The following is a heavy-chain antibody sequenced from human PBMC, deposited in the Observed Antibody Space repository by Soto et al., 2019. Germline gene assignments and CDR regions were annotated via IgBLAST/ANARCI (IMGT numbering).Heavy chain of an antibody. J-gene: IGHJ4*02. D-gene: IGHD3-22*01. Sequence: SETLSLTCTVSGGSISSYYWSWIRQPPGKGLEWIGYIYYSGSTNYNPSLKSRVTISVDTSKNQFSLKLSSVTAADTAVYYCARRDYYDRHFDYWGQGTLVTVSS. CDR3: ARRDYYDRHFDY. V-gene: IGHV4-59*08. CDR1: GGSISSYY. CDR2: IYYSGST.